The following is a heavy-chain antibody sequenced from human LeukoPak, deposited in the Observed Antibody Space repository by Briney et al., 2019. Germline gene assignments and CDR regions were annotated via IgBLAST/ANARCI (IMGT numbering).Heavy chain of an antibody. CDR3: ASGYCSGGSCYSGDI. D-gene: IGHD2-15*01. V-gene: IGHV4-39*02. CDR2: VYYSGSD. Sequence: KSSETLSLTCAVSGGSITNSRYYWAWIRQPPGRGLEWIGNVYYSGSDYYNPSLKSRVSISVDTSKNHFSLKLSSVTAADTAVYYCASGYCSGGSCYSGDIWGQGTMVTVSS. CDR1: GGSITNSRYY. J-gene: IGHJ3*02.